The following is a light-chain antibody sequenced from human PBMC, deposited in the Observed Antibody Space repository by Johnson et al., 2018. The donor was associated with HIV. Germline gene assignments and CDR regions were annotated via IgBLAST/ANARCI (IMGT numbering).Light chain of an antibody. CDR1: IANIGNNY. Sequence: QSVLTQPPSVSAAPVQRVTISCSGGIANIGNNYVSWYQQLPGTAPKLLIYEHNKRPSGIPDRFSGSKSGTSATLDLSGLQTGDEADYYCGVWDASLSPHYVFGTGTTITVL. J-gene: IGLJ1*01. CDR2: EHN. CDR3: GVWDASLSPHYV. V-gene: IGLV1-51*02.